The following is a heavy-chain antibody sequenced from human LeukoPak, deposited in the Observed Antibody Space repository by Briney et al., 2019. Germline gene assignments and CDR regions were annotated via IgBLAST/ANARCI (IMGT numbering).Heavy chain of an antibody. D-gene: IGHD2-21*02. CDR2: INHSGST. V-gene: IGHV4-34*01. CDR3: ARGVVVVTATTYNWFDP. J-gene: IGHJ5*02. Sequence: SETLSLTCAVYGGSFSGYYWSWIRQPPGKGLEWLGEINHSGSTNYNPSLKSRVTISVDTSKNQFSLKLSSVTAADTAVYYCARGVVVVTATTYNWFDPWGQGTLVTVSS. CDR1: GGSFSGYY.